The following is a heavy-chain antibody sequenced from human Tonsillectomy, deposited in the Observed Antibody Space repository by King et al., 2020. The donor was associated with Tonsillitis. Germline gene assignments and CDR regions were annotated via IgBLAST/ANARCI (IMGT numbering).Heavy chain of an antibody. CDR1: GFTFSSYA. CDR2: ISGSGGST. CDR3: AKDTALLWFENWFDP. J-gene: IGHJ5*02. D-gene: IGHD3-10*01. Sequence: VQLEESGGGLVQPGGSLRLSCAASGFTFSSYAMSWVRQAPGKGMEWVSAISGSGGSTYYADSVKGRFTISRDNSKNTLYLQMNSLRAEDTAVYYCAKDTALLWFENWFDPWGQGTLVTVSS. V-gene: IGHV3-23*04.